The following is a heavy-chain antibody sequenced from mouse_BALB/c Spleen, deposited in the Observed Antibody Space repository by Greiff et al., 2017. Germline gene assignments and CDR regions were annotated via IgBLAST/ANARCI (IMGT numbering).Heavy chain of an antibody. V-gene: IGHV1S126*01. D-gene: IGHD2-14*01. CDR1: GYSFTSYW. CDR2: IDPSDSET. CDR3: ARDYRYDGGLAY. J-gene: IGHJ3*01. Sequence: QVQLQQSGPQLVRPGASVKISCKASGYSFTSYWMHWVKQRPGQGLEWIGMIDPSDSETRLNQKFKDKATLTVDKSSSTAYMQLSSPTSEDSAVYYCARDYRYDGGLAYWGQGTLVTVSA.